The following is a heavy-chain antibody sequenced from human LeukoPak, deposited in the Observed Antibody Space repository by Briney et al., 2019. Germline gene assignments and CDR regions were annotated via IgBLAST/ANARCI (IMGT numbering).Heavy chain of an antibody. Sequence: GGSLRLSCTASGFTFGDYAMSWVRQAPGKGPEWVGFIRSKAYGGTTEYAASVKGRFTISRDDSKSIAYLQMNSLKTEDTAVYYCTRERWEYYDILTGYSSPSDFWGQGTLVTVSS. J-gene: IGHJ4*02. V-gene: IGHV3-49*04. CDR2: IRSKAYGGTT. D-gene: IGHD3-9*01. CDR3: TRERWEYYDILTGYSSPSDF. CDR1: GFTFGDYA.